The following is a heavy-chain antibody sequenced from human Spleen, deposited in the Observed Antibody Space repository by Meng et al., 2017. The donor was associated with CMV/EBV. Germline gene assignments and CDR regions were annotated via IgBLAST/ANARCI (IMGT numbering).Heavy chain of an antibody. V-gene: IGHV1-2*02. CDR1: GGTFNNLA. CDR3: ARDNNWGPDY. J-gene: IGHJ4*02. Sequence: ASVKVSCKASGGTFNNLAIHWVRQAPGQGLEWMGWIHPHRGDTNYAQQFQGRVTLTRDTSINTGYMELTRLTSDDTAVYYCARDNNWGPDYWGQGTLVTVSS. D-gene: IGHD7-27*01. CDR2: IHPHRGDT.